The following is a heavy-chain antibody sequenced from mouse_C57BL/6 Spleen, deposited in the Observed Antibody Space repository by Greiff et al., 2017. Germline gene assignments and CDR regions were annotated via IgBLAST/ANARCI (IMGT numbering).Heavy chain of an antibody. J-gene: IGHJ2*01. CDR3: ARRGDGYYYFDY. CDR2: INPSSGYT. V-gene: IGHV1-7*01. D-gene: IGHD2-3*01. Sequence: VQLQQSGAELAKPGASVTLSCKASGYTFTSYWMHWVKQRPGQGLEWIGYINPSSGYTKYNQKFKDKATLTADKSYSTAYMLLSSLTYEDSSVYYCARRGDGYYYFDYWGQGTTLPVSS. CDR1: GYTFTSYW.